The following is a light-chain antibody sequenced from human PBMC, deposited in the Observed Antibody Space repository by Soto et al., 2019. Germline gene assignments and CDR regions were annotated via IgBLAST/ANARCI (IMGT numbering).Light chain of an antibody. J-gene: IGLJ2*01. CDR1: SSDVGGYNY. CDR2: EVS. Sequence: QSALTQPPSASGSPGQSVTISCTGTSSDVGGYNYVSWYQQHPGEAPKVMMYEVSKRPSGVPDRFSGSKSGNTASLTVSGLQAEDEADYYCSSYGGRNNLLFGGGTKLTVL. V-gene: IGLV2-8*01. CDR3: SSYGGRNNLL.